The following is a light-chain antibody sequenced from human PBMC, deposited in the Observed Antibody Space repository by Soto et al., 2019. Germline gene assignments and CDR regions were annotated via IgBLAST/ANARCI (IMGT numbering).Light chain of an antibody. CDR2: DAY. J-gene: IGKJ1*01. CDR3: QQYHTSRT. Sequence: EVVLTQSPVTLSLSPGERANLSCRASQSFRGLLAWYQQKPGQAPRLLIYDAYNRATGIPPRFSGSGSGTDFTLTISSLEPEDSAVYYCQQYHTSRTFGQGTKVDIK. V-gene: IGKV3-11*01. CDR1: QSFRGL.